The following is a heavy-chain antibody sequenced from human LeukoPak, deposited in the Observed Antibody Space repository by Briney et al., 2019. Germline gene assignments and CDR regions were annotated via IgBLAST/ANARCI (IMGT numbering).Heavy chain of an antibody. CDR2: ISYSGRT. V-gene: IGHV4-61*01. Sequence: SETLSLTRTVSGYSISSGFYWSWIRQSPGNGLEWIGYISYSGRTNYNPSLKSRVTISVDTSKNQFSLKLSSVTAADTAVYFCAREQSYCSGGSCYSGWFDTWGQGTLVTVSS. CDR1: GYSISSGFY. CDR3: AREQSYCSGGSCYSGWFDT. J-gene: IGHJ5*02. D-gene: IGHD2-15*01.